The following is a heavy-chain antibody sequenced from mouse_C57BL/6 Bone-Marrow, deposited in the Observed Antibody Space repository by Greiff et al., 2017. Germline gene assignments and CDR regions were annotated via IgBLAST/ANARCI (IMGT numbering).Heavy chain of an antibody. CDR3: AAHYDAIDY. V-gene: IGHV2-4*01. Sequence: VKLMESGPGLVQPSQSLSITCTVSGFSLTSYGVHWVRQPPGKGLEWLGVIWSGGSTDYNAAFISRLSISKYNSKSQVFFKMNSLQADDTAIYYCAAHYDAIDYWGQGTSVTVSS. CDR2: IWSGGST. CDR1: GFSLTSYG. J-gene: IGHJ4*01.